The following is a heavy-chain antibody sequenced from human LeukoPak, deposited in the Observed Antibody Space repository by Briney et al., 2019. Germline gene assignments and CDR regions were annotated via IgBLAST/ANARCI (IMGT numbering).Heavy chain of an antibody. CDR1: GFTFTTYT. Sequence: GGSLRLSCAASGFTFTTYTMNWVRQTPGKGLEWVSFISSSSAIYYADSVKGRFTISRDNAKNSLFLQMNSLRAEDTAVYYCAREYSSSSGRAFDIWGQGTMVTVSS. D-gene: IGHD6-6*01. CDR3: AREYSSSSGRAFDI. CDR2: ISSSSAI. J-gene: IGHJ3*02. V-gene: IGHV3-48*01.